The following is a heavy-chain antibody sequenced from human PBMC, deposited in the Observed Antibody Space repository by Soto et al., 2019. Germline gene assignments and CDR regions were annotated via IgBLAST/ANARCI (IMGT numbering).Heavy chain of an antibody. J-gene: IGHJ6*02. V-gene: IGHV3-23*01. CDR3: AKQQGPGTPYYYAMDV. CDR1: GFIFNNYG. CDR2: LSGSGGST. D-gene: IGHD1-1*01. Sequence: GGSLRLSCAASGFIFNNYGMHWVRHAPGKGLEWVSSLSGSGGSTYYAASVKGRFTISRDNSKDTLYLEMNSLRGEDTAVYFCAKQQGPGTPYYYAMDVWGQGTAVTVSS.